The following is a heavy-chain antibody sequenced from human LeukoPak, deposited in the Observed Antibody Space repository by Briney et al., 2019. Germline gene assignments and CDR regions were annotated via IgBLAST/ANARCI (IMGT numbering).Heavy chain of an antibody. Sequence: SETLSLTCTVSGGSISSSYWSWIRQPPGKGLEWIGYIYYSGSTNYNPSLKSRVTISVDTSKNQFSLKLSSVTAADTAVYYCARGHSSSWYGGAFDIWGQGTMVTVSS. CDR1: GGSISSSY. CDR3: ARGHSSSWYGGAFDI. V-gene: IGHV4-59*01. D-gene: IGHD6-13*01. J-gene: IGHJ3*02. CDR2: IYYSGST.